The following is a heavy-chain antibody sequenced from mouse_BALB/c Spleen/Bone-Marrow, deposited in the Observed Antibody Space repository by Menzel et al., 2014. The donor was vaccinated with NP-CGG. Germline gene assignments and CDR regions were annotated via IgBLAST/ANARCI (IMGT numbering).Heavy chain of an antibody. CDR3: ARHAYYDQTEVSFVY. V-gene: IGHV5-9-2*01. D-gene: IGHD2-4*01. CDR2: ISGGGSYT. J-gene: IGHJ3*01. CDR1: GFTFSNYG. Sequence: EVQRVESGGGLVKSGGSLKLSCAASGFTFSNYGMSWVRQTPEKRLEWVATISGGGSYTFYSDSVKGRFTISRDNAKNNLYLQLSSLRSEDTALYCCARHAYYDQTEVSFVYWGQGTLVTVSA.